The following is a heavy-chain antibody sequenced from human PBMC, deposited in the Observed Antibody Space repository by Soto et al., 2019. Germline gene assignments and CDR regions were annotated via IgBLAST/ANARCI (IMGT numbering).Heavy chain of an antibody. J-gene: IGHJ4*02. CDR3: ARGSPFLP. V-gene: IGHV3-48*02. Sequence: GGSLRLSCVASGFTFSSYSMNWVRQAPGKGLEWVSYISSTSSSIYYTDSVKGRFTISRDNAKNSLYLQMSSLRDEDTAVYYCARGSPFLPWGQGTLVTVSS. CDR2: ISSTSSSI. CDR1: GFTFSSYS.